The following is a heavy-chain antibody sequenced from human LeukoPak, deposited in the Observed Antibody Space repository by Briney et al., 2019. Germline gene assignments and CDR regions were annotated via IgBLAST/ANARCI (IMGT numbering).Heavy chain of an antibody. CDR1: GYSFTSYW. J-gene: IGHJ4*02. CDR3: ARGGAAAGETYYFDY. V-gene: IGHV5-51*01. CDR2: IYPGDSDT. Sequence: GESLNISCNCSGYSFTSYWIGWVRQMPGEGLEWVGIIYPGDSDTIYSPSFQGQVTISADKSISTAYLQWSSLKASDTAMYYCARGGAAAGETYYFDYWGQGTLVTVSS. D-gene: IGHD6-13*01.